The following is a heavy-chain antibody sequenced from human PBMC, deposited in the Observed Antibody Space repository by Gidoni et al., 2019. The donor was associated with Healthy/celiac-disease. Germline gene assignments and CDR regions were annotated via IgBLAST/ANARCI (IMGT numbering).Heavy chain of an antibody. J-gene: IGHJ4*02. CDR2: FGTAGDT. Sequence: EVQLVESGGGLVQPGGALRLSCAASGFNFSSYDMHWVRQATGKGLEWVSAFGTAGDTYYPGSVKGRFTISRENAKNSLYLQMNSLRAGDTAVYYCARGYCSGGSCSSNFDYWGQGTLVTVSS. D-gene: IGHD2-15*01. V-gene: IGHV3-13*01. CDR1: GFNFSSYD. CDR3: ARGYCSGGSCSSNFDY.